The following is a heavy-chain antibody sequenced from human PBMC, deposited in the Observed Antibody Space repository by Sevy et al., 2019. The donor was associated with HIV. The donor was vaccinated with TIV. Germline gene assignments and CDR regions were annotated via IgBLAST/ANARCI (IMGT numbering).Heavy chain of an antibody. CDR3: ARMDIAVAGSYTFDY. CDR2: IYYSGST. J-gene: IGHJ4*02. D-gene: IGHD6-19*01. Sequence: SETLSLTCTVSGGSISSSSYYWGWIRQPPGKGLEWIGSIYYSGSTNYNPSLQSRVTISVDTSKNQFSLKLSSVTAADTAVYYCARMDIAVAGSYTFDYWGQGTLVTVSS. CDR1: GGSISSSSYY. V-gene: IGHV4-39*01.